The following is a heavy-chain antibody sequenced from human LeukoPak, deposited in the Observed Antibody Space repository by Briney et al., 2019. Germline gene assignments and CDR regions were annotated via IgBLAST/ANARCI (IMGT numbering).Heavy chain of an antibody. CDR3: AIVRYFDWLSFDY. CDR1: GYSLNSYW. CDR2: IYPGDSDT. V-gene: IGHV5-51*01. J-gene: IGHJ4*02. Sequence: GESLKISCKGSGYSLNSYWIGWVRQMPGKGLEWMGIIYPGDSDTRYSSSFQGQVTISADKSISTAYLQWSSLKASDTAMCYCAIVRYFDWLSFDYWGQGTLVTVSS. D-gene: IGHD3-9*01.